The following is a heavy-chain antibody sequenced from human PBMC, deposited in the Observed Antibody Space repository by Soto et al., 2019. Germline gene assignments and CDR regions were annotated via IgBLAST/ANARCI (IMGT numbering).Heavy chain of an antibody. J-gene: IGHJ5*02. CDR2: IIPIVKTP. CDR1: GGTFNSYD. CDR3: ARLSRPNYYDTSGFFKDNWFDP. D-gene: IGHD3-22*01. Sequence: GASVKVSCKASGGTFNSYDINWVRQAPGQGLEWMGGIIPIVKTPKYAQKFQGRVTITADESTNTVYMELSSLRSEDTAMYYCARLSRPNYYDTSGFFKDNWFDPWGQGTLVTVSS. V-gene: IGHV1-69*13.